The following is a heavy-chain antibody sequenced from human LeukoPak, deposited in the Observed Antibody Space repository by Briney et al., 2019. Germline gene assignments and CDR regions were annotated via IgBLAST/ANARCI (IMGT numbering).Heavy chain of an antibody. Sequence: ASVKVSCKASGYTFTDYYMHWVQQAPGKGLEWMGRVDPADGEAAYAEKFQGRVTITADPSRDTAYMELASLRSEDTAVYYCARVKTLGYCSSTSCYRDAFDIWGQGTMVTVSS. V-gene: IGHV1-69-2*01. CDR3: ARVKTLGYCSSTSCYRDAFDI. CDR2: VDPADGEA. D-gene: IGHD2-2*01. J-gene: IGHJ3*02. CDR1: GYTFTDYY.